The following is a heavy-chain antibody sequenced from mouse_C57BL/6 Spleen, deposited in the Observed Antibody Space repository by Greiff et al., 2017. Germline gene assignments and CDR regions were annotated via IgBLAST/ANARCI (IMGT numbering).Heavy chain of an antibody. CDR2: IYPGDGDT. Sequence: QVQLKESGPELVKPGASVKISCKASGYAFSSSWMHWVKQRPGKGREWIGRIYPGDGDTNYNGKFKGKATLTADKSSSTAYMQLSSLTSEDSAVYFGARAGLRDWYFDVWGTGTTVTV. CDR3: ARAGLRDWYFDV. V-gene: IGHV1-82*01. J-gene: IGHJ1*03. D-gene: IGHD1-1*01. CDR1: GYAFSSSW.